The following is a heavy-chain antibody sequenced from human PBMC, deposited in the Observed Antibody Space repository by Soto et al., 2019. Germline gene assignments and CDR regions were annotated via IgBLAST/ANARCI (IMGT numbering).Heavy chain of an antibody. D-gene: IGHD3-3*01. V-gene: IGHV1-8*01. J-gene: IGHJ5*02. Sequence: ASVKVSCKASGYTFTSYDINWVRQATGQGLEWMGWMNPNSGNTGYAQKFQGRVTMTRNTSISTAYMELSSLRSEDTAVYYCASRDRFLDYWFDPWGQGTLVTVSS. CDR1: GYTFTSYD. CDR3: ASRDRFLDYWFDP. CDR2: MNPNSGNT.